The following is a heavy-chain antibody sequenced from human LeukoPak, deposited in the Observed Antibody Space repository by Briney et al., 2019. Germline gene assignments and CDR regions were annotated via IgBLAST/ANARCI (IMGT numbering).Heavy chain of an antibody. CDR3: ASHIAAAGFPFDY. V-gene: IGHV3-30*09. D-gene: IGHD6-13*01. Sequence: PGGSLRLSCAASEFTFSVYTTHWVRQSPGKGLEWVSVISYDGRSKYYADSVKGRFAISRDNSKSRLFLQMNNLTDEDTAIYYCASHIAAAGFPFDYWGQGTLVIVSS. CDR1: EFTFSVYT. J-gene: IGHJ4*02. CDR2: ISYDGRSK.